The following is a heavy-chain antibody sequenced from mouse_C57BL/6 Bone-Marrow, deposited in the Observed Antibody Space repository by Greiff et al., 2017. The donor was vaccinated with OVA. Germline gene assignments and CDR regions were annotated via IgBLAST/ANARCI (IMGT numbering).Heavy chain of an antibody. Sequence: EVKLVESGGGLVQPGESLKLSCESNEYEFPSHDMSWVRKTPEKRLELVAAINSDGGSTYYPDTMERRFIISRDNTKKTLYLQMSSLRSEDTALYYCARGGNYYGSSYVLFAYWGQGTLVTVSA. CDR2: INSDGGST. CDR1: EYEFPSHD. CDR3: ARGGNYYGSSYVLFAY. D-gene: IGHD1-1*01. J-gene: IGHJ3*01. V-gene: IGHV5-2*01.